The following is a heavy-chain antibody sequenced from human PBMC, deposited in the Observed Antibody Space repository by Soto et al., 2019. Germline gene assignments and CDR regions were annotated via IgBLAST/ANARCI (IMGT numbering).Heavy chain of an antibody. CDR1: GFTFSSYW. V-gene: IGHV3-74*01. CDR2: INSDGSST. Sequence: GGSLRLSCAASGFTFSSYWMHWVRQTPGKGLVWVSRINSDGSSTSYADSVKGRFTISRDNSKNTLYMQMNSLRAEDTAVYYCAKGHRWELRPNFDYWGQGTLVTVSS. CDR3: AKGHRWELRPNFDY. D-gene: IGHD1-26*01. J-gene: IGHJ4*02.